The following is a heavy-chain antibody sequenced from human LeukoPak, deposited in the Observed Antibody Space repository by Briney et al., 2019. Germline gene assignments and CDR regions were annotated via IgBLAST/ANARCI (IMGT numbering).Heavy chain of an antibody. Sequence: PGGSLRLSCAASGFTFSKYWMCWVRQAPGKGLESVSRINTDGTVTTYADSVKGRFTVSRDNADNTMFLQMNSVRDEDTAVYYCATKQWLAPPPDSWGQGTPVTVSS. V-gene: IGHV3-74*01. CDR2: INTDGTVT. D-gene: IGHD6-19*01. CDR1: GFTFSKYW. J-gene: IGHJ4*02. CDR3: ATKQWLAPPPDS.